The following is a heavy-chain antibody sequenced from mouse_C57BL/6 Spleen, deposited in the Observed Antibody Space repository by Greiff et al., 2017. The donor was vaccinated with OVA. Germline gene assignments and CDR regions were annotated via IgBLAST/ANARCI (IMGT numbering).Heavy chain of an antibody. Sequence: EVKVEESGEGLVKPGGSLKLSCAASGFTFSSYAMSWVRQTPEKRLEWVAYISSGGDYIYYADTVKGRFTISRDNARNTLYLQMSSLKSEDTAMYYCTRATSGYGSSLYAMDYWGQGTSVTVSS. CDR2: ISSGGDYI. J-gene: IGHJ4*01. D-gene: IGHD1-1*01. V-gene: IGHV5-9-1*02. CDR3: TRATSGYGSSLYAMDY. CDR1: GFTFSSYA.